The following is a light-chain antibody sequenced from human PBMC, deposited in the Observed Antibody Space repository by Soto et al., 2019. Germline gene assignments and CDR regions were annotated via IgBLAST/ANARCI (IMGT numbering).Light chain of an antibody. CDR1: QSFSSSF. CDR2: VAS. CDR3: QQYGSSSWT. J-gene: IGKJ1*01. V-gene: IGKV3-20*01. Sequence: EIVLTQSPGTLSLSPGERATLSCRASQSFSSSFLAWYQQKPGQAPRLLIYVASSRATGIPDRFSGSGSGTDFSLTISRLEPEDFAVYYCQQYGSSSWTFGHGTKVEIK.